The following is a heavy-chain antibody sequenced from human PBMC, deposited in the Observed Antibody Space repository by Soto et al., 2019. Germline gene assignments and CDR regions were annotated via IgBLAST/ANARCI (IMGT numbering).Heavy chain of an antibody. CDR3: ARNSLDSSGYYYDLDY. J-gene: IGHJ4*02. D-gene: IGHD3-22*01. CDR2: IIPIFGTA. V-gene: IGHV1-69*13. CDR1: GYTFTSYG. Sequence: ASVKVSCKASGYTFTSYGISWVRQAPGQGLEWMGGIIPIFGTANYAQKFQGRVTITADESTSTAYMELSSLRSEDTAVYYCARNSLDSSGYYYDLDYWGQGTLVTVSS.